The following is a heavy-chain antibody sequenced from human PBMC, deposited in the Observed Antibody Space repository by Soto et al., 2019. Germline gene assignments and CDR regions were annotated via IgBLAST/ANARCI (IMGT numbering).Heavy chain of an antibody. CDR3: VRDSHRDY. V-gene: IGHV3-74*01. CDR2: IDHDGPT. J-gene: IGHJ4*02. CDR1: GFIFSNYW. Sequence: EVQLVESGGGLVQPGGSLRLSCAGSGFIFSNYWMHWVRQAPGKGLEWVSRIDHDGPTDYADSVRGRFTVSRDNAESTLYLQMNSLRPEDTAVYYCVRDSHRDYWGQGTMVTVSS.